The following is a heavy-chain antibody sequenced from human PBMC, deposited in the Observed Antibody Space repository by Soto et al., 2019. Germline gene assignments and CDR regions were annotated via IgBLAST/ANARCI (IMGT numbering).Heavy chain of an antibody. Sequence: SEPLCPTGPISGGSVRSGNYNSAGVRQPPGKGLEWIGYIYYTGSTVYTPSLKSRVTMSVDTSKNQFSLKVSSVIAADTAVYYCAMAPKGGNWFDPCGQARLVTVSS. CDR2: IYYTGST. CDR3: AMAPKGGNWFDP. V-gene: IGHV4-61*01. CDR1: GGSVRSGNYN. J-gene: IGHJ5*02.